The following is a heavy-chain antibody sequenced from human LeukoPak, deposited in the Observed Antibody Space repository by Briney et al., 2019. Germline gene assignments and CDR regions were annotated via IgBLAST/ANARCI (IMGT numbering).Heavy chain of an antibody. D-gene: IGHD1-26*01. CDR3: ARVGKAYSGSYYFSWFDP. J-gene: IGHJ5*02. V-gene: IGHV1-69*04. CDR2: IIPILGIA. Sequence: SVKVSCKASGGTFSSYAISWVRQAPGQGLEWMGRIIPILGIANYAQKFQGRVTITADKSTSTAYMELSSLRSEGTAVYYCARVGKAYSGSYYFSWFDPWGQGTLVTVSS. CDR1: GGTFSSYA.